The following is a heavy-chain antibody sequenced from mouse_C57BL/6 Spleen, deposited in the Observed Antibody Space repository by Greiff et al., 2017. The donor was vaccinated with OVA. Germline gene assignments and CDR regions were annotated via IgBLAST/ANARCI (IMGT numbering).Heavy chain of an antibody. D-gene: IGHD2-1*01. CDR2: TWWDDDK. J-gene: IGHJ1*03. CDR3: ARMRSPIYYGNLGYFDV. Sequence: QVTLKESGPGILQPSQTLSLTCSFSGFSLSTFGMGVGWIRQPSGKGLEWLAHTWWDDDKYYNTALKSRLTIFKDTSKNLVFLEIAKVDTADTATYYCARMRSPIYYGNLGYFDVWGTGTTVTVSS. CDR1: GFSLSTFGMG. V-gene: IGHV8-8*01.